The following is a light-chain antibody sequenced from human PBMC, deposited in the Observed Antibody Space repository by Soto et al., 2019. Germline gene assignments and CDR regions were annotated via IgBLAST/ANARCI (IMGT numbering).Light chain of an antibody. V-gene: IGKV1-39*01. CDR2: AAS. CDR3: QQSYSTPWT. CDR1: ETISTF. J-gene: IGKJ1*01. Sequence: DIQMTQSPSSLSASVGAGVTLTCRASETISTFLNWYQHKPGRAPKLLIYAASNRATGIPDRFSGSGSGTDCTLTISSLQPEDVATYYCQQSYSTPWTFGQGTKVDIK.